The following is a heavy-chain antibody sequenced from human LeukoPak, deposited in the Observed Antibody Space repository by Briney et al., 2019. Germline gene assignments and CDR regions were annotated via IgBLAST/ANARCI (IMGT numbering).Heavy chain of an antibody. CDR3: AREEYYYDSSGYYYATGHFDY. Sequence: SETLSLTCTVSGGSISSYYWSWIRQPPGKGLEWIGYIYYSGSTNYNTSLKSRVTISVDPSKKQLSLKLSSVTAADTAVYDCAREEYYYDSSGYYYATGHFDYWGQGTLVTVSS. V-gene: IGHV4-59*01. CDR1: GGSISSYY. J-gene: IGHJ4*02. D-gene: IGHD3-22*01. CDR2: IYYSGST.